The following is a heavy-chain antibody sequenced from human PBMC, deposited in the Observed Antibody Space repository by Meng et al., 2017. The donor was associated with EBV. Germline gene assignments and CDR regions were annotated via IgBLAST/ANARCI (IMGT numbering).Heavy chain of an antibody. D-gene: IGHD4-17*01. V-gene: IGHV1-69*12. CDR1: GRILRSFA. CDR3: ASAEHYGDYVFEY. Sequence: VQLGHSGACVEHPGSSVNVSCKASGRILRSFAISWVRQAPGQGLEWMGGIIPLFHTTNYAQKFQGRLHIIADESSATTYMELSSLRSEDTAIYYCASAEHYGDYVFEYWGQGTLVTVSS. J-gene: IGHJ4*02. CDR2: IIPLFHTT.